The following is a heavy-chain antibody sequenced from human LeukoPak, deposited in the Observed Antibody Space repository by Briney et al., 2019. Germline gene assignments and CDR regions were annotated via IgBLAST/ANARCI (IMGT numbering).Heavy chain of an antibody. D-gene: IGHD3-22*01. Sequence: SETLSLTCSVSGGSISSSSYYWGWIRQPPGKGLEWIRSVYYSGSTYYNPSLKSRVTISVDTSKNQFSLKLSSVTAADTAVYYCARGGRYYYDTSGYYLFDYWGQGTLVTVSS. J-gene: IGHJ4*02. V-gene: IGHV4-39*07. CDR3: ARGGRYYYDTSGYYLFDY. CDR1: GGSISSSSYY. CDR2: VYYSGST.